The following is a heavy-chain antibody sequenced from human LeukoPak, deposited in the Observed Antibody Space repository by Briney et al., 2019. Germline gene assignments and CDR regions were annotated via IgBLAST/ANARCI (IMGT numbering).Heavy chain of an antibody. J-gene: IGHJ2*01. Sequence: GGSLRLSCAASGFTVSTNYMNWVRQAPGKGLEWVSILYSGSSTYYADSVEGRFTISRDSSKNTLFLQMNDLRAEDTAVYYCARVGDHFHSYLHLWGRGTLVTVSS. D-gene: IGHD3-3*02. CDR3: ARVGDHFHSYLHL. V-gene: IGHV3-53*01. CDR2: LYSGSST. CDR1: GFTVSTNY.